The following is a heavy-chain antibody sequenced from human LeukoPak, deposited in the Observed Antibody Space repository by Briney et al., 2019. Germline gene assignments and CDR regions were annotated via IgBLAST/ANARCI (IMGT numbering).Heavy chain of an antibody. D-gene: IGHD3-10*01. V-gene: IGHV3-30-3*01. J-gene: IGHJ4*02. CDR3: ARDETGGHFEN. CDR2: ISYDGSNK. CDR1: GFTFSSYA. Sequence: GRSLRLSCAASGFTFSSYAMHWVRQAPGKGLEWVAVISYDGSNKYYADSVKGRFTISRDNTQKSLYLQMNSLRVEDTAVYYCARDETGGHFENWGQGTLVTVSS.